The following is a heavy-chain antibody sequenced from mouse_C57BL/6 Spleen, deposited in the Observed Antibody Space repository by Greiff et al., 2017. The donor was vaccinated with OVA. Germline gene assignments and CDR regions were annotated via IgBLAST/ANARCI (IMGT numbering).Heavy chain of an antibody. D-gene: IGHD2-4*01. CDR2: IYPGSGST. Sequence: QVQLQQSGAELVKPGASVKMSCKASGYTFTSYWITWVKQRPGQGLEWIGDIYPGSGSTNYNEKFKSKATLTVDTSSSTAYMQLSSLTSEDSAVYYCARGDYERDFFDYWGQGTTLTVSS. CDR3: ARGDYERDFFDY. CDR1: GYTFTSYW. V-gene: IGHV1-55*01. J-gene: IGHJ2*01.